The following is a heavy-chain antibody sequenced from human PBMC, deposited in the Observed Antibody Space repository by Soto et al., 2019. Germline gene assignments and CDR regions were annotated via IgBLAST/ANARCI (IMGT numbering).Heavy chain of an antibody. J-gene: IGHJ4*02. CDR3: ARQAGSGAHFDY. Sequence: QLQLQESGPGLVKSSETLSLTCIVSGVSISSVNYYWVWIRQPPGKGLEWIASIHYSGRTYYNPSLKIRVTISVDTSKNQFYLRLSSVTAADTAQYYCARQAGSGAHFDYWGQGTLVTVSS. D-gene: IGHD3-10*01. CDR2: IHYSGRT. V-gene: IGHV4-39*01. CDR1: GVSISSVNYY.